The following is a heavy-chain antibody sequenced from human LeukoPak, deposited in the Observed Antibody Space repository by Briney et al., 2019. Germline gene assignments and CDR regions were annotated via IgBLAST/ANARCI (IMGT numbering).Heavy chain of an antibody. J-gene: IGHJ4*02. CDR2: IYGGGTT. CDR3: ARAIQFGGYFDY. Sequence: PGGSLRLSCAASGFTVSRDYMSWVRQAPGKGLEWVSVIYGGGTTHYADSVRGRFTISRDNSKNTLYHQMNSLRADDTAVYYCARAIQFGGYFDYWGQGTLVTVSS. D-gene: IGHD2-15*01. CDR1: GFTVSRDY. V-gene: IGHV3-53*01.